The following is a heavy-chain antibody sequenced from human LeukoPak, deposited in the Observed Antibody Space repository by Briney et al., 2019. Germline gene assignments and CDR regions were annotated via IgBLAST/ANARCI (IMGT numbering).Heavy chain of an antibody. J-gene: IGHJ4*02. V-gene: IGHV3-21*01. CDR2: NSSSSSYI. D-gene: IGHD6-19*01. Sequence: KAGGSLRLSCAASGFTFSSYSMNWVRQAPGKGLEWVSSNSSSSSYIYYADSVKGRFTISRDNAKNSLYLQMNSLRAEDTAVYYCARGESSGWYYFDYWGQGTLVTVSS. CDR3: ARGESSGWYYFDY. CDR1: GFTFSSYS.